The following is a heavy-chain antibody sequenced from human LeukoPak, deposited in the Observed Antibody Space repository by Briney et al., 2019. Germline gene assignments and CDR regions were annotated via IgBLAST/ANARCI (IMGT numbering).Heavy chain of an antibody. V-gene: IGHV4-39*07. CDR3: TRGQGTVTRLWFDP. CDR1: GGSISSSSYY. CDR2: IYYSGRT. D-gene: IGHD4-11*01. Sequence: SETLSLTCTVSGGSISSSSYYWGWIRQPPGKGLEWIGSIYYSGRTNFNPSLKSRVTISVDTSKNQFSLKLRSVTAADTAVYYCTRGQGTVTRLWFDPWGQGTLVTVSS. J-gene: IGHJ5*02.